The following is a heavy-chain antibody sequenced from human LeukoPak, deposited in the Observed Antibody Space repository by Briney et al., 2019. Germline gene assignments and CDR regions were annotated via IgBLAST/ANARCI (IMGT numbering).Heavy chain of an antibody. Sequence: GGSLRLSCAASGFTFGNAWMSWVRQAPGKGLEWVGRIKSKTDGGTTDYAAPVKGRFTISRDDSKNTLYLQMNSLKTEDTAVYYCTTGIAVAAPKSYWGQGTLVTVSS. CDR2: IKSKTDGGTT. CDR3: TTGIAVAAPKSY. V-gene: IGHV3-15*01. J-gene: IGHJ4*02. D-gene: IGHD6-19*01. CDR1: GFTFGNAW.